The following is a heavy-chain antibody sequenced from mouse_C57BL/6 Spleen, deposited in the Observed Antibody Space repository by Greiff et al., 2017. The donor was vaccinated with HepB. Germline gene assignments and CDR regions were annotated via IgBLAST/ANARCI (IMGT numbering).Heavy chain of an antibody. CDR1: GYAFSSSW. V-gene: IGHV1-82*01. D-gene: IGHD2-4*01. CDR2: IYPGDGDT. J-gene: IGHJ2*01. CDR3: ARWDYDYD. Sequence: QVQLQQSGPELVKPGASVKISCKASGYAFSSSWMNWVKQRPGKGLEWIGRIYPGDGDTNYNGKFKGKATLTADKSSSTAYMQLSSLTSEDSAVYFCARWDYDYDWGQGTTLTVSS.